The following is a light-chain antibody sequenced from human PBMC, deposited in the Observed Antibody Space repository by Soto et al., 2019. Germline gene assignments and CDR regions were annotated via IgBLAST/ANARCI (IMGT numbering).Light chain of an antibody. CDR2: WAS. J-gene: IGKJ1*01. V-gene: IGKV4-1*01. CDR3: QQYCSTPWT. Sequence: DIVITPSPESLAVSLCERATINCKSSQSVLYSSNNKDYLAWYQQKAGQPPRFLIYWASTRESGVPDRFSGSGSGTDFTLTISSLQAEDVAVYYCQQYCSTPWTFGQGTKVDIK. CDR1: QSVLYSSNNKDY.